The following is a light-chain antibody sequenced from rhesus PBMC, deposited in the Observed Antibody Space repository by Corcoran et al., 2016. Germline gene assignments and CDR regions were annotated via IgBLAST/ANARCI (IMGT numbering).Light chain of an antibody. Sequence: DIQMTQSPSSLSASVGDTVTIHCLASQGISSYVNCFQQKPGKAPKHLIYDTSGLGSWVPSRFSGIGSGTDFTLTIRSLQPEDFATYYCLQHDRFPLTFGGGTKVEIK. V-gene: IGKV1-28*02. CDR1: QGISSY. CDR2: DTS. CDR3: LQHDRFPLT. J-gene: IGKJ4*01.